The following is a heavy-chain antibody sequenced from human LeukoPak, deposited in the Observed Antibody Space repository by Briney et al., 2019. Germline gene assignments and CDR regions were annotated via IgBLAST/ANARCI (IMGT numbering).Heavy chain of an antibody. Sequence: PSETLSLTCAVYGGSFSGYYWSWIRQPPGKGLEWIGYIYYSGSTNYNPSLKSRVTISVDTSKNQFSLKLSSVTAADTAVYYCARDSRERLRYFDWSPQVWGQGTLVTVSS. D-gene: IGHD3-9*01. V-gene: IGHV4-59*01. CDR3: ARDSRERLRYFDWSPQV. J-gene: IGHJ4*02. CDR1: GGSFSGYY. CDR2: IYYSGST.